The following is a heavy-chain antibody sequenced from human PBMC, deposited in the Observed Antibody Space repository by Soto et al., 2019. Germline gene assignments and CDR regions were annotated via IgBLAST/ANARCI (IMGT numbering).Heavy chain of an antibody. CDR1: GFSFSTYG. V-gene: IGHV3-30*18. J-gene: IGHJ4*02. Sequence: QVHLVESGGGVVQPGRSLRLSCAASGFSFSTYGMHWVRQAPGKGLEWVAFISNDGSNKYYADSVKGRFTISSDNSKNTLYLQMNSLRAEDTAVYYCAKGFGNYCAFDYWGQGTLVTVSS. D-gene: IGHD1-26*01. CDR2: ISNDGSNK. CDR3: AKGFGNYCAFDY.